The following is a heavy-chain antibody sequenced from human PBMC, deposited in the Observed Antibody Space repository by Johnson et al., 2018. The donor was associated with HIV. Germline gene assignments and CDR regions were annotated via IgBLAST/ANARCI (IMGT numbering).Heavy chain of an antibody. CDR3: TTGLSSGKGAFDI. J-gene: IGHJ3*02. CDR2: IQSTTDGGTS. V-gene: IGHV3-15*01. Sequence: VESGGGVVQPGRSLRLSCAASGLTFSNAWMSWVRQAPGMGLEWVGRIQSTTDGGTSDYAAPVRGRFTISRDDSKNTLYLQMNSLKTEDTAVYYCTTGLSSGKGAFDIWGQGTMVTVSS. D-gene: IGHD5-12*01. CDR1: GLTFSNAW.